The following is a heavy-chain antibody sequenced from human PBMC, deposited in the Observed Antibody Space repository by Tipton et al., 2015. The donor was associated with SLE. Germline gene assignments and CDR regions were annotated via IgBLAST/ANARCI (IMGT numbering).Heavy chain of an antibody. D-gene: IGHD1-7*01. CDR1: GGSFSGYY. CDR2: INHSGST. CDR3: ARNWYFDL. Sequence: TLSLTCAVYGGSFSGYYWSWIRQPPGKGLEWIGEINHSGSTNYNPSLKSRVTISVDTSKNQFSLKLSSVTAADTAVYYCARNWYFDLWGQGTMVTVSS. V-gene: IGHV4-34*01. J-gene: IGHJ3*01.